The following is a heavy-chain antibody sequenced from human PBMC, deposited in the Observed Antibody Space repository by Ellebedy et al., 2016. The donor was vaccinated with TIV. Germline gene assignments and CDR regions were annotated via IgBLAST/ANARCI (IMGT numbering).Heavy chain of an antibody. CDR3: ARHPTYYYGSGSTYFDY. CDR2: IYPGDSDT. CDR1: GYSFTSYW. J-gene: IGHJ4*02. D-gene: IGHD3-10*01. Sequence: GESLKISCKGSGYSFTSYWIGWVRQMPGKGLEWMGIIYPGDSDTRYSPSFQGQVTISADKSISTAYLQWSSLKASDTAMYYCARHPTYYYGSGSTYFDYWGQGTLVTVSS. V-gene: IGHV5-51*01.